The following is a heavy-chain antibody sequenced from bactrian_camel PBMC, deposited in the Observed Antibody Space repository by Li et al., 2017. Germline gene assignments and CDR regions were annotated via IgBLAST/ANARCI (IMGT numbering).Heavy chain of an antibody. CDR2: IYTGDGLQGSP. CDR3: AANPWGDYPPNHFAVPEFQY. CDR1: GSFSRTNV. Sequence: HVQLVESGGDSVLAGGSLRLSCIVSGSFSRTNVVGWFRQAPGKEREGVASIYTGDGLQGSPEYADSVKGRFIITRDKARDLVCLQMNGLQPEDTGVYYCAANPWGDYPPNHFAVPEFQYRGQGTQVTVS. V-gene: IGHV3S54*01. D-gene: IGHD4*01. J-gene: IGHJ4*01.